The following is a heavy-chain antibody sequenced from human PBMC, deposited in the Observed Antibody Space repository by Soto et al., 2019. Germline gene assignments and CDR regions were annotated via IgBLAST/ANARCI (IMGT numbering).Heavy chain of an antibody. D-gene: IGHD6-19*01. V-gene: IGHV1-69*01. Sequence: QVQLVQSGAEVKKPGSSVKVSCKPSGGTSISWVRQAPGQGLEWMGGIIPIFGTARYAQKFQGRVSITADESTSTAYLELSSLRSDDTAVYYCARDTSSGWEGGAFDIWGQGTMVIVSS. CDR2: IIPIFGTA. CDR1: GGTS. CDR3: ARDTSSGWEGGAFDI. J-gene: IGHJ3*02.